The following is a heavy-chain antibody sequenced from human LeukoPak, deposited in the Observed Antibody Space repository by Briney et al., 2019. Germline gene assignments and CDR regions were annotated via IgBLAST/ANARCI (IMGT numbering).Heavy chain of an antibody. CDR1: GYTFTGYY. D-gene: IGHD2-15*01. CDR2: INPNSGGT. J-gene: IGHJ4*02. V-gene: IGHV1-2*02. Sequence: ASVKVSCKASGYTFTGYYMHWVRQAPGQGLEWMGWINPNSGGTNYAQKFQGRVTMTRDTSISTAYMELSRLRSDDTAVYYCARAIVVVVAATEYYFDYWGQGTLVTVSS. CDR3: ARAIVVVVAATEYYFDY.